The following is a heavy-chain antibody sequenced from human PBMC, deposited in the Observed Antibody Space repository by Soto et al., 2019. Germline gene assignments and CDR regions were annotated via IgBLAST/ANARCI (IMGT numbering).Heavy chain of an antibody. V-gene: IGHV3-30-3*01. CDR3: ARVKFNVLLRYFDY. Sequence: QTGGSLRLSCAASGFTFSSYAMHWVRQAPGKGLEWVAVISYDGSNKYYADSVKGRFTISRDNSKNTLYLQMNSLRAEDTAVYYCARVKFNVLLRYFDYWGQGTLVTVSS. D-gene: IGHD3-10*01. CDR2: ISYDGSNK. J-gene: IGHJ4*02. CDR1: GFTFSSYA.